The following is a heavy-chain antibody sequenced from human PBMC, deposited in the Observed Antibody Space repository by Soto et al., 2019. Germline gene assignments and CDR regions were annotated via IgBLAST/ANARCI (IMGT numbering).Heavy chain of an antibody. Sequence: GGSLRLSCAASGFTFSDYYMSWIRQAPGKGLEWVSYISSSSSYTNYADSVKGRFTISRDNAKNSLYLQMNSLRAEDTAVYYCARDRWAVVVVAATLFDYWGQGTLVTVSS. CDR2: ISSSSSYT. CDR1: GFTFSDYY. V-gene: IGHV3-11*06. D-gene: IGHD2-15*01. CDR3: ARDRWAVVVVAATLFDY. J-gene: IGHJ4*02.